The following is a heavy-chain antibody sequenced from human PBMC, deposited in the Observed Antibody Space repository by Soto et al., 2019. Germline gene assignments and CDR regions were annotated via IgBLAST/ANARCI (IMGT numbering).Heavy chain of an antibody. Sequence: WGSLRLSCVVSVGSFSDFYMSWIRKAPGKGLEWVSHISTDSSNTKYGDSVKGRFTVSRDKAKRSLYLQMNSLRVEDTGIYYCATYGMDVWGQGTTVTVSS. CDR1: VGSFSDFY. CDR2: ISTDSSNT. J-gene: IGHJ6*01. CDR3: ATYGMDV. V-gene: IGHV3-11*06.